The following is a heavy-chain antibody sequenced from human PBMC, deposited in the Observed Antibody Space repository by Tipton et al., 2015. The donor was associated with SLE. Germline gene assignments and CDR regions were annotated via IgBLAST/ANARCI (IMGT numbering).Heavy chain of an antibody. CDR2: IYYSGST. J-gene: IGHJ5*02. V-gene: IGHV4-59*12. Sequence: TLSITCTVSGGSISSYYWTWIRQHPGKGLEWIGYIYYSGSTNYNPYLKSRVTISVDTSKNQLCLKLSSVTAADTAVYYCARFQGNWNWFYPWGQGTLVTVSS. CDR1: GGSISSYY. CDR3: ARFQGNWNWFYP. D-gene: IGHD1-20*01.